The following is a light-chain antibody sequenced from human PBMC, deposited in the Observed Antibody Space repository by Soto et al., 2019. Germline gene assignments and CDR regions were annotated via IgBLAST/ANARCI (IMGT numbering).Light chain of an antibody. CDR2: AAS. CDR1: QGISSY. CDR3: QQYSSDPRT. J-gene: IGKJ4*01. Sequence: AIRMTPSPSSLSASTGDRVTITCRARQGISSYLAWSQQKPGKAPKLLIYAASTLQSGVPSRFSGSGSGTDFTLTISCLQSEDFATYYCQQYSSDPRTFGGGTKGEIK. V-gene: IGKV1-8*01.